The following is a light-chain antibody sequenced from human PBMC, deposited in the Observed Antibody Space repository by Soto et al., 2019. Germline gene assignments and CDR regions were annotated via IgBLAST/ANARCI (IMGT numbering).Light chain of an antibody. CDR2: AAS. CDR1: QSFNSRY. CDR3: HHYSRSPGCA. Sequence: EIVLTQSPGPLSLSPGERATLSCRASQSFNSRYLAWYQQKPGQDPRPLIYAASSRVTDRPDRVSGSGSGTDFTLTISRLEPEDFAVYYCHHYSRSPGCAFGEGSKLEMK. J-gene: IGKJ2*02. V-gene: IGKV3-20*01.